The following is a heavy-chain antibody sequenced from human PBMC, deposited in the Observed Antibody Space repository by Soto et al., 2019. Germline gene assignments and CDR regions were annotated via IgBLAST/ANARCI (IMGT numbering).Heavy chain of an antibody. Sequence: SVKVSCKASGYTFTEHYVHWVRQAPGQGLEWMGWVNPNGGDTNYARKFRGRVTMTTDTSITTAYMELSRLSSDDTAAYYCTRDSDRWTYGLGSWLEWGQGTPVTVSS. CDR1: GYTFTEHY. D-gene: IGHD3-10*01. J-gene: IGHJ4*02. CDR2: VNPNGGDT. CDR3: TRDSDRWTYGLGSWLE. V-gene: IGHV1-2*02.